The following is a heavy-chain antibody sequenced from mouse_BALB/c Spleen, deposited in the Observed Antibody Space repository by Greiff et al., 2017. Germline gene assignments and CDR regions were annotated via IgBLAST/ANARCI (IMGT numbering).Heavy chain of an antibody. J-gene: IGHJ2*01. D-gene: IGHD2-3*01. CDR1: GFSLTSYG. CDR3: AKTIYDDYLDY. Sequence: QVQLQQSGPSLVQPSQTLSITCTASGFSLTSYGVHWVRQSPGKGLEWLGVIWRGGSTDYNADFMSRLSITKDNSKSQVFFKMNSLQADDTAIYYCAKTIYDDYLDYWGQGTTLTVSA. V-gene: IGHV2-5-1*01. CDR2: IWRGGST.